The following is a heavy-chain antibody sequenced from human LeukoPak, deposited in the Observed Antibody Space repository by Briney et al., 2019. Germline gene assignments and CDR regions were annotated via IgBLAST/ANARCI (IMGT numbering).Heavy chain of an antibody. J-gene: IGHJ4*02. CDR2: ISYDGSNK. Sequence: PGRSLRLSCATSGFTFSNYGMHWVRQAPGKGLEWVAGISYDGSNKYYADSVKGRFTISRDNSKNTLYLQMNSLRPEDAAVYYCANLPLWGQGTLVTVSS. V-gene: IGHV3-30*18. CDR1: GFTFSNYG. CDR3: ANLPL.